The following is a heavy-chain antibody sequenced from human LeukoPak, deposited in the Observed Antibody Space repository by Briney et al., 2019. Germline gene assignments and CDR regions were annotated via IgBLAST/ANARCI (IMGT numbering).Heavy chain of an antibody. CDR2: ISGSGGST. D-gene: IGHD3-10*02. CDR3: AKDVRGVIIKSFDY. J-gene: IGHJ4*02. V-gene: IGHV3-23*01. CDR1: GFTFSSYA. Sequence: GGSLRLSCAASGFTFSSYAMSWVRQAPGKGLEWVSAISGSGGSTYYADSVKGRFTIYRDNSKNTLYLQMNSLRAEDTAVYYCAKDVRGVIIKSFDYWGLGTLVTVSS.